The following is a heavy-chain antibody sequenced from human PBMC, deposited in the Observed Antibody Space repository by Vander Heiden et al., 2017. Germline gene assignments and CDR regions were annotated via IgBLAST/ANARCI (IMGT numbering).Heavy chain of an antibody. CDR2: IKQDGSEK. V-gene: IGHV3-7*01. Sequence: EVQMVESGGGLVKPGGSLRLSCAASGFTFSCYWMSWVRQAPGKGLEWVANIKQDGSEKYYVDSGKGRFTISRDNAKNSLYMQMNRLRAEETAVYYCAIGVGSDDRPDAFDIWGQGTMVTVYS. J-gene: IGHJ3*02. CDR3: AIGVGSDDRPDAFDI. D-gene: IGHD1-26*01. CDR1: GFTFSCYW.